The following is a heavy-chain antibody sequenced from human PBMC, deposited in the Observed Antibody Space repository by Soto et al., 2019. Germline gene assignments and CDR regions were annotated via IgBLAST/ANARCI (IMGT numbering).Heavy chain of an antibody. Sequence: ESLKISCKVSGRTFINHWIAWVRQPPGKGLEWTGEATPYGRSNYNPSLKSRVTISKDTSKNQFSLEVRSLTAADTAVYYCTTSGRTWPDSFDFWGQGAMVTVSS. V-gene: IGHV4-34*08. J-gene: IGHJ3*01. CDR2: ATPYGRS. CDR3: TTSGRTWPDSFDF. CDR1: GRTFINHW.